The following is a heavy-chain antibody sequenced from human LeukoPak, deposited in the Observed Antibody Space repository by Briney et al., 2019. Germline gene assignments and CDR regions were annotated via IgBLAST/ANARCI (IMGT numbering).Heavy chain of an antibody. CDR3: ARGQHDYGDYYD. J-gene: IGHJ4*02. V-gene: IGHV4-30-2*01. Sequence: SQTLSLTCTVSGGSISSGGYYWSWIRQAPGKGLEWIGYIYHSGSTYYNPSLKSRVTISVDRSKNQFSLKLSSVTAADTAVYYCARGQHDYGDYYDWGQGTLVTVSS. D-gene: IGHD4-17*01. CDR2: IYHSGST. CDR1: GGSISSGGYY.